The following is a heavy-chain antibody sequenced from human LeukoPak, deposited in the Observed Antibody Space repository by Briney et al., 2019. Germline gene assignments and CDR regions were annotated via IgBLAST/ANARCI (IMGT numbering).Heavy chain of an antibody. V-gene: IGHV3-30*02. D-gene: IGHD2-2*01. CDR3: ARDSCGSPSCFDY. CDR1: GFTFSSYG. Sequence: GGSLRLSCTASGFTFSSYGMHWVRQAPGRGLEWVAPIQYDGSIEYYAGSVKGRFTISRDQSKNTLFLQVNSLRAEDTAVYYCARDSCGSPSCFDYWGQGTLVTVSS. CDR2: IQYDGSIE. J-gene: IGHJ4*02.